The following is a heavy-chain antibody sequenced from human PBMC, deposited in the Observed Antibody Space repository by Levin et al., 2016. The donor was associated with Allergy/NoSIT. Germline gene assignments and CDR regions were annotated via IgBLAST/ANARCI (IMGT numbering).Heavy chain of an antibody. CDR2: IYYSGSS. CDR3: ARDCFLDGHNWFDP. CDR1: GGSISSYY. J-gene: IGHJ5*02. D-gene: IGHD3/OR15-3a*01. V-gene: IGHV4-59*12. Sequence: SETLSLTCTVSGGSISSYYWSWIRQPPGKGLEWIGNIYYSGSSNYNPSLKSRVTISVDTSKNQFSLKLSSVTAADTAVYYCARDCFLDGHNWFDPWGQGTLVTVSS.